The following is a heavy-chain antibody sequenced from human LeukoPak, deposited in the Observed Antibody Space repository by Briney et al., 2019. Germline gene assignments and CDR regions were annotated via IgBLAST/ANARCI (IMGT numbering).Heavy chain of an antibody. V-gene: IGHV1-2*02. J-gene: IGHJ4*02. Sequence: ASVKVSCKASGYTFTSYYMHWVRQAPGQGPEWMGWINPKSGGTNEAQKFHDRVTITRDTSISTAYMELSRLRSDDTAVYYCARTLVRGVTHFDYWGQGTLVTVSS. CDR2: INPKSGGT. CDR3: ARTLVRGVTHFDY. CDR1: GYTFTSYY. D-gene: IGHD3-10*01.